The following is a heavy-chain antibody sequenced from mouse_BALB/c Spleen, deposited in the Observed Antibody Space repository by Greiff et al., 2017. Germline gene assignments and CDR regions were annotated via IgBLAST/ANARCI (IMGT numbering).Heavy chain of an antibody. J-gene: IGHJ4*01. CDR3: ARDYGGDYYAMDY. Sequence: EVKLVESGPGLVKPSQSLSLTCTVTGYSITSDYAWNWIRQFPGNQLEWMGYISYSGSTSYNPSLKSRISITRDTSKNKFFLQLNSVTTEDTATYYCARDYGGDYYAMDYWGQGTSVTVSS. CDR1: GYSITSDYA. D-gene: IGHD1-1*01. CDR2: ISYSGST. V-gene: IGHV3-2*02.